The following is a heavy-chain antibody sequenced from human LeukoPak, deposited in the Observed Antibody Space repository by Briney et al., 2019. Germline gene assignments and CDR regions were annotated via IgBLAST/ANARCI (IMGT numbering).Heavy chain of an antibody. CDR1: GGTFSSYS. V-gene: IGHV1-69*13. J-gene: IGHJ6*02. CDR3: ARISLGAIWGYYYGMDV. D-gene: IGHD1-26*01. CDR2: IIPIFDTA. Sequence: SVKVSCKASGGTFSSYSISWVRQAPGQGLEWMGGIIPIFDTADYAQKFQGGVTITADESTSTAYMELSSLRSEDTAVFYCARISLGAIWGYYYGMDVWGQGTTVTVSS.